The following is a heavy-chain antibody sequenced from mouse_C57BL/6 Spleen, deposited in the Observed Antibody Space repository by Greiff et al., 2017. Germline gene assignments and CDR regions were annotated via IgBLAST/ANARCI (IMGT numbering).Heavy chain of an antibody. CDR2: INPYNGGT. CDR3: ARTGDDGSYYYAMDY. CDR1: GYTFTDYY. J-gene: IGHJ4*01. Sequence: VHVKQSGPVLVKPGASVKMSCKASGYTFTDYYMNWVKQSHGKSLEWIGVINPYNGGTSYNQKFKGKATLTVDKSSSTAYMELNSLTSEDSAVYYCARTGDDGSYYYAMDYWGQGTSVTVSS. V-gene: IGHV1-19*01. D-gene: IGHD2-3*01.